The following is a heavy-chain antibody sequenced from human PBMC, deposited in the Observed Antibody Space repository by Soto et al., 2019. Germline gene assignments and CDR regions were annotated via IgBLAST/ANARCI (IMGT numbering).Heavy chain of an antibody. D-gene: IGHD3-3*01. CDR3: ARGAGGVGELSYYDFWSGYYTGGSLDY. CDR1: GGSINTFY. J-gene: IGHJ4*02. V-gene: IGHV4-4*07. Sequence: PSETLSLTCTVSGGSINTFYWSWVRQPAGKGLEWIGRIYSSGSTSYNPSLKSRVTISVDTSKNQFSLKLSSVTAADTAVYYCARGAGGVGELSYYDFWSGYYTGGSLDYWGQGTLVTVSS. CDR2: IYSSGST.